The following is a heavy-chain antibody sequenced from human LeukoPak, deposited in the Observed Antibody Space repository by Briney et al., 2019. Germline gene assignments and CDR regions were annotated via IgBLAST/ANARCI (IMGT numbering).Heavy chain of an antibody. V-gene: IGHV4-39*01. CDR3: ARDPGIAVGH. D-gene: IGHD6-19*01. Sequence: SETLSLTCTVSGGSISSSSYYWGWIRQPPGKGLEWIGSIYYSGSTYYNPSLKSRVTISVDTSKNQFSLKLSSVTAADTAVYYCARDPGIAVGHWGQGTLVTVSS. CDR1: GGSISSSSYY. J-gene: IGHJ4*02. CDR2: IYYSGST.